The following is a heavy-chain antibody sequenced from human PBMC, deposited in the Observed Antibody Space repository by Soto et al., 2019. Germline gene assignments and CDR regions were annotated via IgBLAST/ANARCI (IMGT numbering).Heavy chain of an antibody. CDR1: GFSFSSYA. V-gene: IGHV3-23*01. CDR2: ISGSGGST. Sequence: PGGSLRLSCAASGFSFSSYAMSWVRQAPGKGLEWVSAISGSGGSTYYADSVKGQFTISRDNSKNTLYLQMNSLRAEDTAVYYCAKDATPMPIAAAVGYWGQGTLVTVSS. D-gene: IGHD6-13*01. CDR3: AKDATPMPIAAAVGY. J-gene: IGHJ4*02.